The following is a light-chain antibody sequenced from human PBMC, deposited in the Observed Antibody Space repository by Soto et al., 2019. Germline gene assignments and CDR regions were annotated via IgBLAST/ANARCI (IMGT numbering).Light chain of an antibody. V-gene: IGKV1-5*03. CDR2: KAS. CDR1: QSISSW. J-gene: IGKJ3*01. Sequence: DIQMTQSPATLSASVGDRVTITCRASQSISSWLAWYQQKPGKAPNLLINKASSLEYGVPSRFSGSKSETEFTLTISSLQPEDFATYYCQQYYRYPPAFGPGTKVIS. CDR3: QQYYRYPPA.